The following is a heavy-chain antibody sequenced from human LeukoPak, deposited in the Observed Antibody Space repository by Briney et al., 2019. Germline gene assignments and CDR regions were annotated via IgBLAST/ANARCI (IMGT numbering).Heavy chain of an antibody. CDR2: ISSSGSTI. D-gene: IGHD4-17*01. CDR3: AREGALTVTKDAFDI. V-gene: IGHV3-48*03. Sequence: GGSLRLSCAASGFTLSSYEMNWVRQAPGKGLEWVSYISSSGSTIYYADSVKGRFTISRDNAKNSLYLQMNSLRAEDTAVYYCAREGALTVTKDAFDIWGQGTMVTVSS. J-gene: IGHJ3*02. CDR1: GFTLSSYE.